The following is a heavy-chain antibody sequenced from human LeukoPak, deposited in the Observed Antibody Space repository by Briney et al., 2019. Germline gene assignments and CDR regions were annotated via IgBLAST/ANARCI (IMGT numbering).Heavy chain of an antibody. D-gene: IGHD6-19*01. V-gene: IGHV3-30*18. CDR1: GFTFSSYG. CDR3: AKGRDSSGWTGGDY. Sequence: PGGSLRLSCAASGFTFSSYGMHWVRQAPGKGLEWVAVISYDGSNKYYADTVKGRFTISRVNSKNTLYLQMNSLRAEDTAVYYCAKGRDSSGWTGGDYWGQGTLVTVSS. CDR2: ISYDGSNK. J-gene: IGHJ4*02.